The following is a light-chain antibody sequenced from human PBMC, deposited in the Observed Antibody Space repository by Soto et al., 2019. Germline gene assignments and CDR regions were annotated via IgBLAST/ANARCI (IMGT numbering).Light chain of an antibody. J-gene: IGKJ3*01. CDR2: VTS. V-gene: IGKV3-20*01. Sequence: EIVLTQSPGTLSLSPGERATLSCRASQSVSSKYLAWYQQKPGQAPRVLIYVTSIRASGVPERFSGGGSGTDFTLTITRLEPEDFAVYYCQQYGSSLFTFGHGAQVDFK. CDR1: QSVSSKY. CDR3: QQYGSSLFT.